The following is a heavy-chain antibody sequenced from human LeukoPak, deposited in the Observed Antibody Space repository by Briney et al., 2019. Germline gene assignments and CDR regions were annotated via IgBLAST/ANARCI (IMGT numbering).Heavy chain of an antibody. CDR3: ARGHGDSSSWYPFDY. V-gene: IGHV1-69*01. D-gene: IGHD6-13*01. CDR1: EGTFTSYA. Sequence: ASVKVSCKASEGTFTSYAISWVRQAPGQGREWMGGIIPIFGTANYAQKFQGRVTITADESTSTAYMELSSLRSEDTAVYYCARGHGDSSSWYPFDYWGQGTLVTVSS. CDR2: IIPIFGTA. J-gene: IGHJ4*02.